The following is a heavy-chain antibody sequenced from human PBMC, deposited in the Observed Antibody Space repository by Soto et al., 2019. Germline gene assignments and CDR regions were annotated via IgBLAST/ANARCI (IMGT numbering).Heavy chain of an antibody. V-gene: IGHV1-69*01. CDR3: ASHTSSSEYYYYGMDV. CDR2: IIPVIGTP. Sequence: VQLVQSGAEVKKPGSSVKVSCKASGGTFSSNAISWVRQAPGQGLEWMGGIIPVIGTPNYAQKLQGRVTITVDESTGTAYMELNSLRSEDTAVYYCASHTSSSEYYYYGMDVWGQGTTVTVSS. CDR1: GGTFSSNA. D-gene: IGHD6-6*01. J-gene: IGHJ6*02.